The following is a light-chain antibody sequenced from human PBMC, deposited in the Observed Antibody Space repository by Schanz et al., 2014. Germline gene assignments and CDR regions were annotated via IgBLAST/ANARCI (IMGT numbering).Light chain of an antibody. CDR2: SDN. CDR1: SDVVEGYNF. V-gene: IGLV1-44*01. J-gene: IGLJ1*01. Sequence: QSVLTQPPSASGSPGQSVTISCTATSDVVEGYNFVSWYQQHPGRAPKLLIYSDNQRPSGVPDRFSGSKSGTSASLAIRGLQSEDEADYYCAAWADSLNALYVFGTGTKLTVL. CDR3: AAWADSLNALYV.